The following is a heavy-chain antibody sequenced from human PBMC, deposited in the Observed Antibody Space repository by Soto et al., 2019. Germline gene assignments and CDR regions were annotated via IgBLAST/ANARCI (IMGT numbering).Heavy chain of an antibody. CDR1: GGTFSGYT. V-gene: IGHV1-69*04. D-gene: IGHD5-12*01. J-gene: IGHJ3*02. CDR3: ARDPWLVATIMSPTEGGAFDI. CDR2: IIPILGIA. Sequence: GASVKVSCKASGGTFSGYTFRCVGQAPGQGHEWMGRIIPILGIANYAQKFQGRVTITADKSTSTAYMELSSLRSEDTAVYYCARDPWLVATIMSPTEGGAFDIWGQGTMVTVSS.